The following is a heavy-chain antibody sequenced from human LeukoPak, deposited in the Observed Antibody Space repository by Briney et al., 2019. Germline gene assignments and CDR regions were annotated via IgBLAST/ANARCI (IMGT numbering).Heavy chain of an antibody. CDR1: GGSISSSVYY. V-gene: IGHV4-39*07. CDR2: VYYSGST. CDR3: ARGAYDILTGYDY. J-gene: IGHJ4*02. D-gene: IGHD3-9*01. Sequence: SETLSLTCTVSGGSISSSVYYWGWIRQPPGKGLEWIGSVYYSGSTSGTTYYNTSLKSRVTISVDTSKNQFSLKLSSVTAADTAVYYCARGAYDILTGYDYWGQGTLVTVSS.